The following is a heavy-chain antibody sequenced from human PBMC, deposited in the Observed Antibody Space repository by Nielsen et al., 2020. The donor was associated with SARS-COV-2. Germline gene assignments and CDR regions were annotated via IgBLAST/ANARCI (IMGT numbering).Heavy chain of an antibody. CDR3: ARVRYYDFWSGYPRPSNYYYYGMDV. CDR1: GYTFTSYY. J-gene: IGHJ6*02. D-gene: IGHD3-3*01. CDR2: INPSGGST. Sequence: SVKVSCKASGYTFTSYYMHWVRQAPGQGLEWMGIINPSGGSTSYAQKFQGRVTMTRDTSTSTVYMELSSLRSEDTAVYYCARVRYYDFWSGYPRPSNYYYYGMDVWGQGTTVTVSS. V-gene: IGHV1-46*01.